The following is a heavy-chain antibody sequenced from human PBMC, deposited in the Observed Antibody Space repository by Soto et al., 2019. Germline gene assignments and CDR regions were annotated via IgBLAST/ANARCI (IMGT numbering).Heavy chain of an antibody. J-gene: IGHJ5*02. CDR3: VKYTVTEDLGES. V-gene: IGHV3-23*01. CDR1: GFTFSSYA. D-gene: IGHD3-16*01. CDR2: VSRAGTYT. Sequence: EVQLLESGGDVVRPGGSLRLSCAASGFTFSSYAMGWVRQAPGKGLEWVAGVSRAGTYTFYADSVRGRYSTSRDISRDTVDLYMNALRADGTAVYFCVKYTVTEDLGESWGEGALVSVSS.